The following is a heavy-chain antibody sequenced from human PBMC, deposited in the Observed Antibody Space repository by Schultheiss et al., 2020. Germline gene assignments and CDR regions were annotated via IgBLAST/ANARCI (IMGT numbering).Heavy chain of an antibody. CDR1: GFTFSSYA. V-gene: IGHV3-30-3*01. Sequence: GGSLRLSCAASGFTFSSYAMHWVRQAPGKGLEWVAVISYDGSNKYYADSVKGRFTISRDNSKNTLYLQMNSLRAEDTAVYYCARAAGYSRKYYFDYWGQGTLVTVSS. CDR2: ISYDGSNK. D-gene: IGHD6-13*01. CDR3: ARAAGYSRKYYFDY. J-gene: IGHJ4*02.